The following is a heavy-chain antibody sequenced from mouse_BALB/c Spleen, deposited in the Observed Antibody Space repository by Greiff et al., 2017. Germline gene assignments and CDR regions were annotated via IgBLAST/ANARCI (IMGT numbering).Heavy chain of an antibody. Sequence: DVKLVESGGGLVQPGGSLKLSCAASGFTFSSYTMSWVRQTPEKRLEWVAYISNGGGSTYYPDTVKGRFTISRDNAKNTLYLQMSSLKSEDTAMFYCARHFSWFAYRGQGTLVTGSA. CDR3: ARHFSWFAY. V-gene: IGHV5-12-2*01. CDR1: GFTFSSYT. CDR2: ISNGGGST. J-gene: IGHJ3*01.